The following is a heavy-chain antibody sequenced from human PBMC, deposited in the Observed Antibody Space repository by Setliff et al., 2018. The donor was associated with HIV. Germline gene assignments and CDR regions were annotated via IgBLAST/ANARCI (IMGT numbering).Heavy chain of an antibody. CDR3: AKSKAARMVRGDSFDI. J-gene: IGHJ3*02. V-gene: IGHV4-31*03. CDR1: GGSISSGTYY. D-gene: IGHD3-10*01. Sequence: PSETLSLTCTVSGGSISSGTYYWSWIRQHPGKGLEWIGYIYYSGSTYYNPSLKSRVTISVDTSRNQFSLKLSSVTAADTAVYYCAKSKAARMVRGDSFDIWGQGTMVTVSS. CDR2: IYYSGST.